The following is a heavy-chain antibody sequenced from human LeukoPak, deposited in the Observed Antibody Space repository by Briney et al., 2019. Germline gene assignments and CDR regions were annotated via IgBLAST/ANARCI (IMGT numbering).Heavy chain of an antibody. CDR2: ISSSSRYI. CDR1: GFTFSGYS. J-gene: IGHJ4*02. Sequence: GGSLRLSCAASGFTFSGYSMSWVRQAPGKGLEWVSSISSSSRYIFYADSVKGRFTISRDNAKNSLYLQMNSLRAEDTAVYYCARDRGSSFDYWGQGTLVTVSS. V-gene: IGHV3-21*01. CDR3: ARDRGSSFDY. D-gene: IGHD3-10*01.